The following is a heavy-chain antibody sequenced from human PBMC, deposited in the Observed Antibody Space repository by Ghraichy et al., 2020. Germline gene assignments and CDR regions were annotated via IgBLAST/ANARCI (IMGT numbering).Heavy chain of an antibody. D-gene: IGHD5-12*01. CDR2: ISAYNGNT. CDR1: GYTFTSYG. J-gene: IGHJ4*02. CDR3: AVLVATINSKTALHSEDY. V-gene: IGHV1-18*01. Sequence: ASVKVSCKASGYTFTSYGISWVRQAPGQGLEWMGWISAYNGNTNYAQKLQGRVTMTTDTSTSTAYMELRSLRSDDTAVYYCAVLVATINSKTALHSEDYWGQGTLVTVSS.